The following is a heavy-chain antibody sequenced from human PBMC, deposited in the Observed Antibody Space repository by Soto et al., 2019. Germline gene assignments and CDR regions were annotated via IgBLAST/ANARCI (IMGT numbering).Heavy chain of an antibody. CDR3: ASRLLPQVLAAFDI. CDR2: IYPGDSDT. Sequence: GESLKISCQASGYSFTSYWIGWVRQMPGKGLEWMGIIYPGDSDTRYSPSFQGQVTISADKSISTAYLQWSSLKASDTAMYYCASRLLPQVLAAFDIWGQGTLVTVSS. J-gene: IGHJ3*02. CDR1: GYSFTSYW. D-gene: IGHD2-15*01. V-gene: IGHV5-51*01.